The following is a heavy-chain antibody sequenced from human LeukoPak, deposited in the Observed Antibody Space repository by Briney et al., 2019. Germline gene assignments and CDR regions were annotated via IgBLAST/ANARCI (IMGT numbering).Heavy chain of an antibody. Sequence: PSETLSLTCTVSGGSISSHYWSWIRQPPGKGLEWIGYIYYSGSTNYNPSLKSRVTISVDTSKNQFSLKLSSVTAADTAVYYCARTIAAAGSNYYYGMDVWGQGTTVTVSS. J-gene: IGHJ6*02. CDR1: GGSISSHY. D-gene: IGHD6-13*01. CDR2: IYYSGST. V-gene: IGHV4-59*11. CDR3: ARTIAAAGSNYYYGMDV.